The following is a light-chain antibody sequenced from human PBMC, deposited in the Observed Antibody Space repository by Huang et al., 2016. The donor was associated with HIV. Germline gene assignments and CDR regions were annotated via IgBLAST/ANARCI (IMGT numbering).Light chain of an antibody. CDR3: QHYNNWPLT. CDR2: DAS. V-gene: IGKV3-15*01. CDR1: QGVNNY. J-gene: IGKJ4*01. Sequence: EIVLTQSPATLSVSPGESATLSCRASQGVNNYLAWYQQKPGQAPRLLIYDASTRASGIPARFSGSGTGTEFTLTISSLQSEDLAVYHCQHYNNWPLTFGGGTKVEIK.